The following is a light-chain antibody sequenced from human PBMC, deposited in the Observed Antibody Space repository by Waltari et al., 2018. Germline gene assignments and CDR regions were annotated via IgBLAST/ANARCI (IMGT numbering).Light chain of an antibody. CDR2: EAS. J-gene: IGKJ1*01. CDR3: QQYNNGPPET. CDR1: QSINSN. Sequence: IVMTQSPATLSVSPGEGATLSCRASQSINSNVAWYQQKPGQAPRLPIYEASTRATGVPARFSGIGSGTEFTLTISSLQSEDSATYYCQQYNNGPPETFGQGTKVEIK. V-gene: IGKV3-15*01.